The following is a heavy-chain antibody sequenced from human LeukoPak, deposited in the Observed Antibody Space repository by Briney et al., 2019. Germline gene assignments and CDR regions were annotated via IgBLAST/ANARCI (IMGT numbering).Heavy chain of an antibody. CDR1: GFTFSSYW. J-gene: IGHJ4*02. Sequence: GGSLRLSCAASGFTFSSYWMIWVRQAPGKGLEWVANIKQDGSEIYYVDSVKGRFTISRDNAKNSVYLQMESLRAEDTAVYYCARLVAAALDYWGQGTLVTVSS. V-gene: IGHV3-7*01. CDR3: ARLVAAALDY. D-gene: IGHD6-13*01. CDR2: IKQDGSEI.